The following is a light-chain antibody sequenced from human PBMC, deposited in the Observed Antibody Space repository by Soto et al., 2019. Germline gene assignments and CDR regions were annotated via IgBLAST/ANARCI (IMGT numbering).Light chain of an antibody. CDR1: QSVSGW. CDR2: DAS. J-gene: IGKJ1*01. Sequence: DIQMTQSPSTVSAYVGDIVTITCRASQSVSGWLAWYQQKPGEAPKLLIYDASALPRGVPSRFSGSGSGTKFTLTIASLQPDDFATYYCQQYETFSGTFGPGTKVDIK. CDR3: QQYETFSGT. V-gene: IGKV1-5*01.